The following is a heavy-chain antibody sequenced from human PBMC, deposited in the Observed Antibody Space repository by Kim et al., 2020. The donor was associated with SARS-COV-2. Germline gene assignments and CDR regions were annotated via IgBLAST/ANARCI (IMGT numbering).Heavy chain of an antibody. CDR3: ATTSSGWDY. V-gene: IGHV3-30*03. CDR2: ISYDGSNK. D-gene: IGHD6-19*01. CDR1: GFTFSSYG. J-gene: IGHJ4*02. Sequence: GGSLRLSCAASGFTFSSYGMHWVRQAPGKGLEWVAVISYDGSNKYYADSVKGRFTISRDNSKNTLYLQMNSLRAEDTAVYYCATTSSGWDYWGQGTLVTVSS.